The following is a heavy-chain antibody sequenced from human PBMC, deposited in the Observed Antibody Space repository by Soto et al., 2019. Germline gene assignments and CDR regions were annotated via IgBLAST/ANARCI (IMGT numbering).Heavy chain of an antibody. D-gene: IGHD4-17*01. V-gene: IGHV1-69*13. CDR2: IIPIFGTA. CDR3: AREFGYGDSRTPWYFDY. Sequence: ASVKVSCKASGGTFSSYAISWVRQAPGQGLEWMGGIIPIFGTANYAQKFQGRVTITADESTSTAYMELSSLRSEDTAVYYCAREFGYGDSRTPWYFDYWGQGTLVTVSS. J-gene: IGHJ4*02. CDR1: GGTFSSYA.